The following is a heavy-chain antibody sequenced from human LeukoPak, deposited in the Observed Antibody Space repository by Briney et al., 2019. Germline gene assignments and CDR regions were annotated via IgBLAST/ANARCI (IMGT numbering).Heavy chain of an antibody. D-gene: IGHD3-10*01. Sequence: GGSLRLSCAASGFTFSDYDMSWIRQAPGKGLEWVSYISSSSFTIHYADSVKGRFTISRDNAKNSLYLQMNSLRAEDTAVYYSARDPTMVRGVTDGHYWGQGTLVTVSS. CDR1: GFTFSDYD. CDR2: ISSSSFTI. J-gene: IGHJ4*02. V-gene: IGHV3-11*04. CDR3: ARDPTMVRGVTDGHY.